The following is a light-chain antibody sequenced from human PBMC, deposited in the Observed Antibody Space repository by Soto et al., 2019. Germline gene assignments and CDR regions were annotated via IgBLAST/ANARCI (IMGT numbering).Light chain of an antibody. V-gene: IGKV3-20*01. CDR3: QQFGGTPFT. CDR1: QSLSSNY. J-gene: IGKJ5*01. Sequence: EIVLTQSPGTLSLSPGEGATLSCRASQSLSSNYIAWYQQSPGQTPSLLIYGASTRATGIPDRFSGSGSGTDFTLTISRLEPGDFAVYYCQQFGGTPFTFGQGTRLENK. CDR2: GAS.